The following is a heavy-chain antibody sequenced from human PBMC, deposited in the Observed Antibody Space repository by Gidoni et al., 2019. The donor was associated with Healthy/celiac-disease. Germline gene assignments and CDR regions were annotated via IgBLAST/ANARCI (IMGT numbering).Heavy chain of an antibody. Sequence: EVQLVESGGGLVKPGGSLRLSCAASGFTFRSYSMNWVRQAPGKGLEWVSSISSSSSYIYYADSVKGRFTISRDNAKNSLYLQMNSLRAEDTAVYYCARDQYYSGYSYGFDYWGQGTLVTVSS. CDR3: ARDQYYSGYSYGFDY. V-gene: IGHV3-21*01. J-gene: IGHJ4*02. D-gene: IGHD5-18*01. CDR2: ISSSSSYI. CDR1: GFTFRSYS.